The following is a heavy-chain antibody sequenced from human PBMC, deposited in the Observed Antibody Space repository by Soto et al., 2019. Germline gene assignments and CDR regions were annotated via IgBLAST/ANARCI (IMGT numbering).Heavy chain of an antibody. J-gene: IGHJ5*02. CDR2: IYHSGST. Sequence: PSETLSLTCAVSGGSISSGGYSWSWIRQPPGKGLEWIGYIYHSGSTYYNPSLKSRVTISVDRSKNQFSLKLSSVTAADTAVYYCARGVSMSRFLEWLFWFDPWGQGNLVTVS. D-gene: IGHD3-3*01. CDR3: ARGVSMSRFLEWLFWFDP. CDR1: GGSISSGGYS. V-gene: IGHV4-30-2*01.